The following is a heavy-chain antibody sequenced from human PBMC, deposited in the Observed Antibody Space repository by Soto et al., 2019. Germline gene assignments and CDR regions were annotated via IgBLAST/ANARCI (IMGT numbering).Heavy chain of an antibody. Sequence: ASVKVSCKASGYTFTSYDINWVRQATGQGLEWMGWMNPNSGNTGYAQKFQGRVTMTRNTSISTAYMELSSLRSEDTAVYYCARAKLWFGELPPWYYYYYMDVWGKGTTVTVSS. V-gene: IGHV1-8*01. CDR2: MNPNSGNT. CDR1: GYTFTSYD. CDR3: ARAKLWFGELPPWYYYYYMDV. D-gene: IGHD3-10*01. J-gene: IGHJ6*03.